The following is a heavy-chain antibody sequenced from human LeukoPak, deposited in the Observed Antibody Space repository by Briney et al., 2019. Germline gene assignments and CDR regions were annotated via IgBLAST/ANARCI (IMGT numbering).Heavy chain of an antibody. CDR3: ATLGGIAVARYYYGMDV. D-gene: IGHD6-19*01. Sequence: ASVKVSCKASGGTFSSYAISWVRQAPGQGLEWMGGIIPIFGTANYAQKFQGRVTITADESTSTAYMELSSLRSEDTAVYYCATLGGIAVARYYYGMDVWGKGTTVTVSS. J-gene: IGHJ6*04. CDR2: IIPIFGTA. V-gene: IGHV1-69*13. CDR1: GGTFSSYA.